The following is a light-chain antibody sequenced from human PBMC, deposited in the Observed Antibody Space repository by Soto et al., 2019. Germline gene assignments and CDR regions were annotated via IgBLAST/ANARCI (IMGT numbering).Light chain of an antibody. V-gene: IGLV1-44*01. CDR3: ASWDDSLKGPV. Sequence: QSALTQPPSASGTPGQRVTISCSGTSSKIGSNTVNWYQQLPGTAPKLLIYSNNQRPSGVPDRFSGSKSGTSASLAISGLQSEEEADYYCASWDDSLKGPVFGGGTKLTVL. CDR1: SSKIGSNT. J-gene: IGLJ2*01. CDR2: SNN.